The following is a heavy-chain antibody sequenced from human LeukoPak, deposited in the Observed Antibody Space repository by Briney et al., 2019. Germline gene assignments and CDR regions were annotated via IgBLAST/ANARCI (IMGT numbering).Heavy chain of an antibody. V-gene: IGHV5-51*01. Sequence: GESLKISCEGSGYTFTNYWIAWVRQLPGKGLEWMGIINPGDSDTSYRPSFQGQVTISADKSINTAYLQWSSLKASDTAIYYCTRLVRGSGWFPFDYWGQGTLVIVSS. J-gene: IGHJ4*02. CDR3: TRLVRGSGWFPFDY. CDR2: INPGDSDT. D-gene: IGHD6-19*01. CDR1: GYTFTNYW.